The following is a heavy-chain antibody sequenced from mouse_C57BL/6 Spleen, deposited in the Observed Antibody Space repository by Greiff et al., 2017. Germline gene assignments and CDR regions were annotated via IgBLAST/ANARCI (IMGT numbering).Heavy chain of an antibody. V-gene: IGHV1-61*01. D-gene: IGHD2-3*01. Sequence: QVQLQQPGAELVRPGSSVKPSCKASGYTFTSYWMDWVKQRPGQGLEWIGNIYPSDSETHYNQKFKDKATLTVDKSSSTAYMQLSSLTSEDSAVYYCARNGYYYFDYWGQGTTLTVSS. J-gene: IGHJ2*01. CDR3: ARNGYYYFDY. CDR1: GYTFTSYW. CDR2: IYPSDSET.